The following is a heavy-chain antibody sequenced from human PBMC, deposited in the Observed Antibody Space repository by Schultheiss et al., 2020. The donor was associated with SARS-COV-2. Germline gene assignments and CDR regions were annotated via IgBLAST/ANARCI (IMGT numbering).Heavy chain of an antibody. J-gene: IGHJ6*01. CDR1: GFTFSSYS. CDR2: ISSSGSTI. CDR3: ARDRRVWGVGGGGILYYFSYGMDV. Sequence: GGSLRLSCAASGFTFSSYSMNWVRQAPGKGLEWVSYISSSGSTIYYADSVKGRFTISRDTAKNSLYLQMNSLRAEDTAVYYCARDRRVWGVGGGGILYYFSYGMDVWGQGTTFTGSS. V-gene: IGHV3-48*01. D-gene: IGHD3-10*01.